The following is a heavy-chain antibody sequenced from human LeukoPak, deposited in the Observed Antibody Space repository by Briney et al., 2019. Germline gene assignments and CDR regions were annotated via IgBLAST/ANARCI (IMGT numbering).Heavy chain of an antibody. CDR3: ARRVGYSSSWYYFDY. Sequence: SETLSLTCTVSGGSISSYYWSWIRQPPGKGLEWIGYIYTSGSTNYNPSLKSRVTISEDTSKNQFSLKLSSVTAADTAVYYCARRVGYSSSWYYFDYWGQGTLVTVSS. CDR2: IYTSGST. V-gene: IGHV4-4*09. D-gene: IGHD6-13*01. J-gene: IGHJ4*02. CDR1: GGSISSYY.